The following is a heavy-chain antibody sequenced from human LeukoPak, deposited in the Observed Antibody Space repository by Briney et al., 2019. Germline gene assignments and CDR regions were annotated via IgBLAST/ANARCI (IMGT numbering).Heavy chain of an antibody. CDR1: GYSISSGYY. CDR3: ARDYTITTFGVVKGTSRFDP. J-gene: IGHJ5*02. CDR2: IYHSGST. D-gene: IGHD3-3*01. V-gene: IGHV4-38-2*02. Sequence: SETLSLTCTVSGYSISSGYYWGWIRQPPGKGLEWIGSIYHSGSTYYNPSLKSRVTISVDTSKNQFSLKLSSVTAADTAVYYCARDYTITTFGVVKGTSRFDPWGQGTLVTVSS.